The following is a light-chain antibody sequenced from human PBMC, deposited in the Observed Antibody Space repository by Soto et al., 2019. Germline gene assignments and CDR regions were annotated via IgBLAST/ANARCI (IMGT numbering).Light chain of an antibody. J-gene: IGLJ2*01. CDR3: AAWDDSLRGPV. V-gene: IGLV1-47*02. CDR2: SNN. Sequence: QSVLTQPPSASGTPGQRVTISCSGSSSNIGTNYVYWYQQLPGTAPKLLIYSNNQRPSGVPDRLSGSKSGTSASLAISGLRSEDEADYYCAAWDDSLRGPVFGGGTKLTVL. CDR1: SSNIGTNY.